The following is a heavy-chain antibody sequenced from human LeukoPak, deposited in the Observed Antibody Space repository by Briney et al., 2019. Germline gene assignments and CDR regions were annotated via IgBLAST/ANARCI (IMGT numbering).Heavy chain of an antibody. CDR2: IYHSGST. D-gene: IGHD2-2*02. Sequence: SETLSLTCTVYGYSISSGYYWGWIRQPPGKGLEWIGSIYHSGSTYYNPSLKSRVTISVDTSKNQFSLKLSSVTAADTAVYYCARDCSSTSCYTFGFDYWGQGTLVTVSS. CDR1: GYSISSGYY. CDR3: ARDCSSTSCYTFGFDY. J-gene: IGHJ4*02. V-gene: IGHV4-38-2*02.